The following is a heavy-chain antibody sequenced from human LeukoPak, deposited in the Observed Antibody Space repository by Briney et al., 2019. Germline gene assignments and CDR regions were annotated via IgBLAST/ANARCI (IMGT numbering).Heavy chain of an antibody. D-gene: IGHD3-22*01. Sequence: ASVKVSCKASGYTFTSYYMHWVRQVPGQGLEWMGMINPSGGAPNYAQKFQDRVTMTKDTSTSTVYMEVSSLRSEDTAVYYCARKVYASNDYYYEYYLDYWGQGTLVTVSS. CDR1: GYTFTSYY. J-gene: IGHJ4*02. V-gene: IGHV1-46*01. CDR3: ARKVYASNDYYYEYYLDY. CDR2: INPSGGAP.